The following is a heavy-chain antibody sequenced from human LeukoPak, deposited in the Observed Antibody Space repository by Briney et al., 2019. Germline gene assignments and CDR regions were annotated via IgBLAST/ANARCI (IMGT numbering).Heavy chain of an antibody. CDR3: ARDVPHKAGDDTAMDKIDY. V-gene: IGHV1-69*06. CDR2: IIPIFGTA. J-gene: IGHJ4*02. D-gene: IGHD5-18*01. Sequence: SVKVSCKASGGTFSSYAISWVRQAPGQGLEWMGRIIPIFGTANYAQKFQGRVTITADKSTSTAYMEMSSLTSEDTAVYYCARDVPHKAGDDTAMDKIDYWGQGTLVTVSS. CDR1: GGTFSSYA.